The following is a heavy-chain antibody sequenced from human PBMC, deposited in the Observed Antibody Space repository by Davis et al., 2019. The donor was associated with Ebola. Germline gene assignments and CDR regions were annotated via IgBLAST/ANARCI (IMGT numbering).Heavy chain of an antibody. V-gene: IGHV4-4*02. Sequence: PGGSLRLSCAVSGGSISSSNWWSWVRQPPGKGLEWIGEIYHSGSTNYNPSLKSRVTISVDKSKNQFSLKLSSVTAADTAVYYCASTYYYDSSGYEGPGWFDPWGQGTLVTVSS. J-gene: IGHJ5*02. D-gene: IGHD3-22*01. CDR3: ASTYYYDSSGYEGPGWFDP. CDR1: GGSISSSNW. CDR2: IYHSGST.